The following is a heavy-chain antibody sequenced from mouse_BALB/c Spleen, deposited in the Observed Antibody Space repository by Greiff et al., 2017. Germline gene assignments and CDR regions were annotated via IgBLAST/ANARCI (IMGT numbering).Heavy chain of an antibody. J-gene: IGHJ2*01. CDR3: ARGDYGSSHYFDY. Sequence: EVKLEESGGGLVQPGGSLRLSCATSGFTFTDYYMSWVRQPPGKALEWLGFIRNKANGYTTEYSASVKGRFTISRDNSQSILYLQMNTLRAEDSATYYCARGDYGSSHYFDYWGQGTTLTVSS. D-gene: IGHD1-1*01. V-gene: IGHV7-3*02. CDR2: IRNKANGYTT. CDR1: GFTFTDYY.